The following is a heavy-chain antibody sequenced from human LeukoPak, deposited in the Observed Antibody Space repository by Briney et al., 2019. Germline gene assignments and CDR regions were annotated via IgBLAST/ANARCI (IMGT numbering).Heavy chain of an antibody. CDR3: ARGVTTGTTPYYYAMDV. J-gene: IGHJ6*02. Sequence: PGGSLRLSCAASGFTVSSNYMSRVRQAPGRGLEWVSVVYSGGSTYYADSVKGRFTISRDNPKNTLYLQMNSLRAEDTAVYYCARGVTTGTTPYYYAMDVWGQGTTVTVSS. D-gene: IGHD1-1*01. CDR2: VYSGGST. CDR1: GFTVSSNY. V-gene: IGHV3-53*01.